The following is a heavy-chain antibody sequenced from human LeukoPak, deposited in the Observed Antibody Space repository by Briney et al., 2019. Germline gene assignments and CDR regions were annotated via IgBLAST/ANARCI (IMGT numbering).Heavy chain of an antibody. CDR2: INHSGST. J-gene: IGHJ4*02. V-gene: IGHV4-34*01. Sequence: SQTLSLPCAVYGGSFSGYYWSWIRQPPGKGLEWIGEINHSGSTNYNPSLKSRVTISVDTSKNQFSLKLSSVTAADTAVYYCARLCGGSCYSVPDWGQGTLVTVSS. CDR3: ARLCGGSCYSVPD. D-gene: IGHD2-15*01. CDR1: GGSFSGYY.